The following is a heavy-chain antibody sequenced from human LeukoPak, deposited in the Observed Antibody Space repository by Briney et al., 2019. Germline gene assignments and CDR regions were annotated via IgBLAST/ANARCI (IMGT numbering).Heavy chain of an antibody. Sequence: PSETLSLTCTVSGGSISSGSYYWSWIRQPAGKGLEWIGRIYTSGSTNYNPSLKSRVTISVDTSKNQFSLKLSSVTAADTAVYYCARNPYYYDSSGLIDYWGQGTLVTVSS. CDR3: ARNPYYYDSSGLIDY. CDR2: IYTSGST. V-gene: IGHV4-61*02. CDR1: GGSISSGSYY. J-gene: IGHJ4*02. D-gene: IGHD3-22*01.